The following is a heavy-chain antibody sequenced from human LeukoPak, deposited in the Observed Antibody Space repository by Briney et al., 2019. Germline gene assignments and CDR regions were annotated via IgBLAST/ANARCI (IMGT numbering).Heavy chain of an antibody. Sequence: SETLSLTCTVSGGSISSYYWSWIRQPPGKGLEWIGYIYYSGSTNYNPSLKSRVTISVDTSKNQFSLKLSSVTAADTAAYYCARHVAHSSSWYDYWGQGTLVTVSS. CDR3: ARHVAHSSSWYDY. D-gene: IGHD6-13*01. J-gene: IGHJ4*02. V-gene: IGHV4-59*08. CDR1: GGSISSYY. CDR2: IYYSGST.